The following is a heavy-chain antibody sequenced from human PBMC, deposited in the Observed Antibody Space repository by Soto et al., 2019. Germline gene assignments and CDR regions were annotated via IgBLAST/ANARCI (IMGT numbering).Heavy chain of an antibody. CDR1: GFTFSSYG. Sequence: QVQLVESGGGVVQPGRSLRLSCAASGFTFSSYGMHWVRQAPGKGLEWVAVISYDGSNKYYADSVKGRFTISRDNSKNTLYLQMNSLRAEDTAVYYCAKDPQDYYGSGSHAYWGQGTLVTVSS. V-gene: IGHV3-30*18. D-gene: IGHD3-10*01. CDR3: AKDPQDYYGSGSHAY. J-gene: IGHJ4*02. CDR2: ISYDGSNK.